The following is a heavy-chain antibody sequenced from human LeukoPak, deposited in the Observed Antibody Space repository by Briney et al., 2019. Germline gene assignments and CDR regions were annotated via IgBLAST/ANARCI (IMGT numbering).Heavy chain of an antibody. D-gene: IGHD3-16*02. Sequence: SETLSLTCAVYGESFSGYYWNWVRQPPGEGLEWIGEVSHSGSTNYNPSLKSRVAISVDTSKNQFSLKLRSVTAADTAVYYCARGVAGVIIIQEYLYGMDVWGQGTTVTVSS. CDR1: GESFSGYY. V-gene: IGHV4-34*01. J-gene: IGHJ6*02. CDR3: ARGVAGVIIIQEYLYGMDV. CDR2: VSHSGST.